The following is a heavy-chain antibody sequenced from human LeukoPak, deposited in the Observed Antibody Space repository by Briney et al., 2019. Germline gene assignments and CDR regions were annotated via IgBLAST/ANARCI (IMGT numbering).Heavy chain of an antibody. V-gene: IGHV4-30-2*01. Sequence: SQTLSLTCTVSDGSISSGGYYWSWIRQPPGKGLEWIGYIYHSGSTYYNPSLKSRVTISVDRSKNQFSLKLSSVTAADTAVYYCAREGYSYGLGHWGQGTLVTVSP. D-gene: IGHD5-18*01. CDR1: DGSISSGGYY. J-gene: IGHJ1*01. CDR2: IYHSGST. CDR3: AREGYSYGLGH.